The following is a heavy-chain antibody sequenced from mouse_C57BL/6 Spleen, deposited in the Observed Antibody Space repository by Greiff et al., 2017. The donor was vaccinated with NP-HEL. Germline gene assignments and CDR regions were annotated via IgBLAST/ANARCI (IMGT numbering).Heavy chain of an antibody. CDR1: GYTFTSYW. V-gene: IGHV1-53*01. D-gene: IGHD1-1*01. CDR2: INPSNGGT. J-gene: IGHJ2*01. CDR3: ARPPYSGSSPFDY. Sequence: QVQLQQSGTELVKPGASVKLSCKASGYTFTSYWMHWVKQRPGQGLEWIGNINPSNGGTNYNEKFKSKATLTVDKSPSTAYMQLSSLTSEDSAVYYCARPPYSGSSPFDYWGQGTTLTVSS.